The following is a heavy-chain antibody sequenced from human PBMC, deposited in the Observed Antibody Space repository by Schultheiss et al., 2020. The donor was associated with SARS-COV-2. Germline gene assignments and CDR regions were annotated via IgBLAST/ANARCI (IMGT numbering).Heavy chain of an antibody. Sequence: GGSLRLSCAASGFTVSSNYMSWVRQAPGKGLEWVSAISGSGGSTYYADSVKGRFTISRDNAKNSLYLQMNSLRAEDTAVYYCARVIAAAGTDYWGQGTLVTVSS. CDR3: ARVIAAAGTDY. J-gene: IGHJ4*02. V-gene: IGHV3-23*01. CDR1: GFTVSSNY. CDR2: ISGSGGST. D-gene: IGHD6-13*01.